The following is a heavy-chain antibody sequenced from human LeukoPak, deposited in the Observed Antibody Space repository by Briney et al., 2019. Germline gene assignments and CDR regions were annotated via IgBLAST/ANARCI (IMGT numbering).Heavy chain of an antibody. CDR3: AKTDGGYYDSSGYFSAPSLDY. CDR2: ISYDGSNK. Sequence: GGSLRLSCAASGFTFSSYGMHWVRQAPGKGLEWVAVISYDGSNKYYADSVKGRFTISRDNSKNTLYLQMNSLRAEDTAVYYCAKTDGGYYDSSGYFSAPSLDYWGQGTLVTVSS. CDR1: GFTFSSYG. D-gene: IGHD3-22*01. J-gene: IGHJ4*02. V-gene: IGHV3-30*18.